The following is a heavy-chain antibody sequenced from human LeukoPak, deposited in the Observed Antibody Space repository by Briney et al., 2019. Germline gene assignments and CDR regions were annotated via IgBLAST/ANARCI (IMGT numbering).Heavy chain of an antibody. CDR2: IRYDGSNK. CDR1: GFTFTSYG. D-gene: IGHD3-22*01. CDR3: AKDLMSYDSSWGSDY. V-gene: IGHV3-30*02. J-gene: IGHJ4*02. Sequence: GGSLRLSCAASGFTFTSYGMHWVRQAPGKGLEWVAFIRYDGSNKYYVDSVKGRFTISRDNSKNTLNLQMNSLRAEDTAVYYCAKDLMSYDSSWGSDYWGQGTLVTVSS.